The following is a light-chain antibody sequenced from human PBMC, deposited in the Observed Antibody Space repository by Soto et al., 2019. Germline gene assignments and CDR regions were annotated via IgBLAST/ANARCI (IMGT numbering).Light chain of an antibody. V-gene: IGLV2-8*01. J-gene: IGLJ2*01. CDR3: SSFTGTTIGV. Sequence: QSVLTQPPSASGSPGQSVTIFCTGTSSDVGRYNYVSWYQQHPGKAPKLMIYEVNKRPSEVPDRFSGAKSGNTASLTVSGLQAEDEADYDCSSFTGTTIGVFGGGTKVTVL. CDR1: SSDVGRYNY. CDR2: EVN.